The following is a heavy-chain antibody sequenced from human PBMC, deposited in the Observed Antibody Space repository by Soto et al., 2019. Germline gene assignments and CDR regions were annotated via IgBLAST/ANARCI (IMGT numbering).Heavy chain of an antibody. D-gene: IGHD6-13*01. CDR3: ARDTGRASADL. V-gene: IGHV3-48*03. CDR2: ISHTDRLT. J-gene: IGHJ5*02. Sequence: EVQLAESGGDLVQPGGSLRLSRIGSGFTFSYYEMNWVRQAPGKGLERVAFISHTDRLTHYPDSVRGRFTISRDNAKNSLYLHMTSLRVEDTAVYYCARDTGRASADLWGQGTLVTVSS. CDR1: GFTFSYYE.